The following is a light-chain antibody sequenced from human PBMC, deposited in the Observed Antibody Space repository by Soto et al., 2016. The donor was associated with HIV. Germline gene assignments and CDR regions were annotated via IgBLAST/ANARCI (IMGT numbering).Light chain of an antibody. Sequence: DIQLTQSPSFLSASVGDRVTITCRASQGISSYLAWYQHTPGIAPKLLIYSASTLQGGVSSRFSGSGSGTEFTLTISSLQPEDFATYYCQQLNSYPFTFGEGPRWRSN. CDR2: SAS. J-gene: IGKJ4*01. V-gene: IGKV1-9*01. CDR1: QGISSY. CDR3: QQLNSYPFT.